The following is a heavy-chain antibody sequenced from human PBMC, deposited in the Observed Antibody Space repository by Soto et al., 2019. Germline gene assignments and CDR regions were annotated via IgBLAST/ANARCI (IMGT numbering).Heavy chain of an antibody. CDR1: AGSMSGSY. J-gene: IGHJ4*02. Sequence: PSETLSLTCTVSAGSMSGSYWSWIRQHPGKGLEWIGYIYYSGSTYYNPSLKSRVTISVDTSKNQFSLKLSSVTAADTAVYYCASLGGYVYYFDYWGQGALVTVSS. CDR3: ASLGGYVYYFDY. CDR2: IYYSGST. D-gene: IGHD5-12*01. V-gene: IGHV4-31*03.